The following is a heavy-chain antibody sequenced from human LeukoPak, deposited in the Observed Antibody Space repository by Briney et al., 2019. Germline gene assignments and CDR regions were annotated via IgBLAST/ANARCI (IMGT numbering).Heavy chain of an antibody. Sequence: GGSLRLSCAASGFTFSNYWMAWVRQAPGKGPEWVANINLDGSQKYYVDSVKGRFTISRDNAENSLYLQMNSLRAEDTAVYYCARICSTTDCLISAWGQGTLVTVSS. CDR3: ARICSTTDCLISA. CDR1: GFTFSNYW. J-gene: IGHJ4*02. CDR2: INLDGSQK. V-gene: IGHV3-7*01. D-gene: IGHD2-2*01.